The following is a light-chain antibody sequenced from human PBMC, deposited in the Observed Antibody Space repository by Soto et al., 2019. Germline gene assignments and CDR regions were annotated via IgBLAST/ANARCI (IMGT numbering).Light chain of an antibody. Sequence: QAVVTQPPSASGSPGQSVTISCTGTSSDVGGYNYVSWYQQHPGKAPKLMIYEVSKRPSGVPDRFSGSKSGNTASLTVSGLQAEDEADYYCSSYAVSNNPPSFGGGTKLTVL. CDR2: EVS. J-gene: IGLJ2*01. CDR3: SSYAVSNNPPS. V-gene: IGLV2-8*01. CDR1: SSDVGGYNY.